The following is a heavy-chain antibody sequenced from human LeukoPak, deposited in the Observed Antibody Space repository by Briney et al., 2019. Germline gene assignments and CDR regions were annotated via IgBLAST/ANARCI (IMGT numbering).Heavy chain of an antibody. CDR2: IDTYSGKT. CDR3: ARDRGIAEADSFDP. CDR1: GYTFTSYG. D-gene: IGHD6-13*01. V-gene: IGHV1-18*01. Sequence: ASVKVSCKASGYTFTSYGLSWVRQAPGHGLEWMGWIDTYSGKTNYAQKFQGRVTMTSDTSTSTAYMELRSLRSDDTAVYYCARDRGIAEADSFDPWGQGTLVTVSS. J-gene: IGHJ5*02.